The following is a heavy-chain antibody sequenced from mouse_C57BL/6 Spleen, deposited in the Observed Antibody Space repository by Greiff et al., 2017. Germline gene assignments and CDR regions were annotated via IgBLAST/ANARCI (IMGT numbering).Heavy chain of an antibody. Sequence: VKLQQPGAELVKPGASVKLSCKASGYTFPSYWMHWVKQRPGRGLGWIGRIDPNSGGTKYNEKFKSKATLTVDKPSSTAYMQLSSLTSEDAAVYYCARGNVYYAMDYWGQGTSVTVSS. CDR3: ARGNVYYAMDY. CDR1: GYTFPSYW. CDR2: IDPNSGGT. J-gene: IGHJ4*01. V-gene: IGHV1-72*01.